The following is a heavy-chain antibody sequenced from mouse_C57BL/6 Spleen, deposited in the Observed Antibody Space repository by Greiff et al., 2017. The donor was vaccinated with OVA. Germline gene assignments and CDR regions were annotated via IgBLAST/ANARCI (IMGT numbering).Heavy chain of an antibody. Sequence: VQLQQSGAELVRPGTSVKVSCKASGYAFTNYLIEWVKQRPGQGLEWIGVINPGSGGTNYNEKFKGKATLTADKSSSTAYMQLSSLTSEDSAVYFCARRLITTVNAMDYWGQGTSVTVSS. V-gene: IGHV1-54*01. D-gene: IGHD1-1*01. CDR1: GYAFTNYL. J-gene: IGHJ4*01. CDR2: INPGSGGT. CDR3: ARRLITTVNAMDY.